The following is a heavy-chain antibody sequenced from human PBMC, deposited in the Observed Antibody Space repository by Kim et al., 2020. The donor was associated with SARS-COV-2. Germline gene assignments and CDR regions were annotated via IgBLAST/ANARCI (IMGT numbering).Heavy chain of an antibody. J-gene: IGHJ4*02. CDR1: GFTFSSYG. Sequence: GGSLRLSCAASGFTFSSYGMHWVRQAPGKGLEWVAVISYDGSNKYYADSVKGRFTISRDNSKNTLYLQMNSLRVEDTAVYYCAKDRCRALGYCSGGSCDYWGQGTLVTVSS. D-gene: IGHD2-15*01. CDR2: ISYDGSNK. CDR3: AKDRCRALGYCSGGSCDY. V-gene: IGHV3-30*18.